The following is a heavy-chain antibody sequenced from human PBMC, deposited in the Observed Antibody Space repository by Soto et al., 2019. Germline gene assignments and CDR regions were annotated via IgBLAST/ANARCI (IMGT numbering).Heavy chain of an antibody. Sequence: EVQLVQSGAEVKKPGESLTISCQATGHMFTAYGIGWVRQMPGKGLEWMGIIYPSDSDTTYHPPMQGHVTVSVDKSVRTAYVRWGGLKVSDTATYLCARRGPESKFGPGAFDVCGQGTLVTVSS. D-gene: IGHD1-26*01. V-gene: IGHV5-51*01. CDR1: GHMFTAYG. CDR2: IYPSDSDT. J-gene: IGHJ3*01. CDR3: ARRGPESKFGPGAFDV.